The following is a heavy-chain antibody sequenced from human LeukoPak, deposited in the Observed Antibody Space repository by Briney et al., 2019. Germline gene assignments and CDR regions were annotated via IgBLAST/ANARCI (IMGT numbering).Heavy chain of an antibody. CDR3: AVAYYYDSSGYYSAYGMDV. J-gene: IGHJ6*02. CDR2: IVVGSGNT. D-gene: IGHD3-22*01. CDR1: GFTFTSSA. Sequence: SVKVSCKASGFTFTSSAMQWVRQARGQRLEWIGWIVVGSGNTNYAQKFQERVTITRGMSTSTAYMELSSLRSEDTAVYYCAVAYYYDSSGYYSAYGMDVWGQGTTVTVSS. V-gene: IGHV1-58*02.